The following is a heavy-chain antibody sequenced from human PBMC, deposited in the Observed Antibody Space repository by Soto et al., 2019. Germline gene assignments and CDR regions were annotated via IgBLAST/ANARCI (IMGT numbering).Heavy chain of an antibody. J-gene: IGHJ4*02. V-gene: IGHV4-34*01. D-gene: IGHD3-22*01. CDR2: INHGGST. Sequence: SSTLSLTCAVQGGPLSGHYRRWIRQPPGKGLEWIGEINHGGSTHYNPSLKSRGTISIDTSKNHFSLRLSSVTAAETAVYYCARGLAGYYDSGDYSYWGQGSLVTVSS. CDR1: GGPLSGHY. CDR3: ARGLAGYYDSGDYSY.